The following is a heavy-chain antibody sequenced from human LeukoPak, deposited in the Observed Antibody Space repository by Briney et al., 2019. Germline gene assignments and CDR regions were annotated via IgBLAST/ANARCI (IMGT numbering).Heavy chain of an antibody. D-gene: IGHD6-6*01. CDR3: ARVQGVYSSSSPYYYYYYMDV. J-gene: IGHJ6*03. CDR1: GGSISSGSYY. Sequence: SQTLSLTCTVSGGSISSGSYYWSWIRQPAGKGLEWIGRIYTSGSTNYNPSLKSRVTISVDTSKNQFSLKLSSVTAADTAVYYCARVQGVYSSSSPYYYYYYMDVWGKGTMVTVSS. CDR2: IYTSGST. V-gene: IGHV4-61*02.